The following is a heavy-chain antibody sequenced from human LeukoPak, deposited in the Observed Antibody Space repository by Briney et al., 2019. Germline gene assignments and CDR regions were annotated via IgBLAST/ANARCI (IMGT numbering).Heavy chain of an antibody. CDR2: IYYSGST. Sequence: PSETLSLTCTVSGGSISSYYWSWIRQPPGKGLEWIGYIYYSGSTNYNPSLKSRATISVDTSKNQFSLKLSSVTAADTAVYYCARHRRTRGDFQHWGQGTLVTVSS. CDR3: ARHRRTRGDFQH. CDR1: GGSISSYY. D-gene: IGHD2-2*01. V-gene: IGHV4-59*08. J-gene: IGHJ1*01.